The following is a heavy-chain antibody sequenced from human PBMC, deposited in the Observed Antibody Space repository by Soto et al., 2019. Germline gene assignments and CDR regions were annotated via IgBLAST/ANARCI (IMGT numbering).Heavy chain of an antibody. Sequence: VQVVQSGAEVKKPGASVKLSCKSSGYTFTSYYVLWVRQAPGQGLEWMGVINPNGGFTSYAQKFQGRVTMTRDTSTSTVYMELSSLRSNDTAIYYCARIRGNWFDPWGQGTLVTVSS. CDR2: INPNGGFT. CDR3: ARIRGNWFDP. V-gene: IGHV1-46*03. CDR1: GYTFTSYY. J-gene: IGHJ5*02.